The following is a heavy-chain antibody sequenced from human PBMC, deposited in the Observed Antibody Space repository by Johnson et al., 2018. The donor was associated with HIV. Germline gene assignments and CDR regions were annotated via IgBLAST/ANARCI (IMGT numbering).Heavy chain of an antibody. Sequence: QMLLVESGGGVVQPGTSLRLSCAASGFTFASYGMHWVRQGPGKGLEWVAFISYDGSDEYYADSLRGRFNISRDNPKNTLYLQMNSLRAEDTGVYYCAKPPSMGADAFDIWGQGIMVTVSS. CDR1: GFTFASYG. D-gene: IGHD3-16*01. CDR3: AKPPSMGADAFDI. V-gene: IGHV3-30*19. J-gene: IGHJ3*02. CDR2: ISYDGSDE.